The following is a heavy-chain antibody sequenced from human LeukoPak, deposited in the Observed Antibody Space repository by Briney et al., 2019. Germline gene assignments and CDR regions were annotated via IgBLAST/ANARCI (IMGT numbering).Heavy chain of an antibody. CDR3: AREGEELYNY. J-gene: IGHJ4*02. V-gene: IGHV1-2*02. CDR1: GYTFTGYY. Sequence: ASVKVPCKASGYTFTGYYMHWVRQAPGQGLEWMGWINPNSGGTNYAQKFQGRVTMTRDTSISTAYMELSSLRSEDTAVYYCAREGEELYNYWGQGTLVTVSS. CDR2: INPNSGGT. D-gene: IGHD2-2*02.